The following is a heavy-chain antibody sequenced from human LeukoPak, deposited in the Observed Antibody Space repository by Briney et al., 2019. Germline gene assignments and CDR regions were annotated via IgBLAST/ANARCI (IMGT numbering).Heavy chain of an antibody. V-gene: IGHV3-23*01. Sequence: HPGGSLRLSCAASGFTLSNSAMTWVRQAPGKGLEWVSVISGSGGSTYNADSVKGRFTVSRDNSKNTLYLQLNSLRAEDTAVYYCAKDLVVVITTLGASDIWGQGTMVTVSS. CDR2: ISGSGGST. D-gene: IGHD3-22*01. CDR1: GFTLSNSA. CDR3: AKDLVVVITTLGASDI. J-gene: IGHJ3*02.